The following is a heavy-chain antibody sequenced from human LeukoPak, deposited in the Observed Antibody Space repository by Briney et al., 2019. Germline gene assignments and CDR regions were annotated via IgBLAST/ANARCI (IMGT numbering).Heavy chain of an antibody. CDR1: GFTFSFHW. Sequence: SGGSLRLSCAASGFTFSFHWMHWVRQAPGEGLEWVANIKHDGSEEYYVDSVKGRFTISRDNAKKSLYLQMNSLRSEDTAVYYCARDGGVRGRLAYFDYWGRETWLPSPQ. V-gene: IGHV3-7*01. CDR2: IKHDGSEE. CDR3: ARDGGVRGRLAYFDY. J-gene: IGHJ4*02. D-gene: IGHD2-8*02.